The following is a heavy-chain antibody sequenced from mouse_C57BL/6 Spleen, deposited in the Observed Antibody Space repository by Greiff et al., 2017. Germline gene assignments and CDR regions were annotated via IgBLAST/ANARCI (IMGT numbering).Heavy chain of an antibody. CDR3: ARCNWDVGYCDV. CDR1: GYAFSSSW. Sequence: VQLQQSGPELVKPGASVKISCKASGYAFSSSWMNWVKQRPGKGLEWIGRIYPGDGDTNYNGKFKGKATLTAYKSSSTAYMQLSSLTSEDSAVYFCARCNWDVGYCDVWGTGTTVTVSS. J-gene: IGHJ1*03. D-gene: IGHD4-1*01. V-gene: IGHV1-82*01. CDR2: IYPGDGDT.